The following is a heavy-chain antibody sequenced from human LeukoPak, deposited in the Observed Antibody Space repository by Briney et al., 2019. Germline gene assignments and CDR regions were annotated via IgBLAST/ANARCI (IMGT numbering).Heavy chain of an antibody. CDR2: ISSNGGIT. D-gene: IGHD3-22*01. J-gene: IGHJ4*02. V-gene: IGHV3-23*01. Sequence: GGSLRLSCAASGFIFSTYAMSWVRKAPGKGLEWVSAISSNGGITYYADSVKGRFTISRDNSKNTLFLQANSLRAEDTAVYYCAKDWSSGVSGYLISFDFWGQGTLVTVSS. CDR1: GFIFSTYA. CDR3: AKDWSSGVSGYLISFDF.